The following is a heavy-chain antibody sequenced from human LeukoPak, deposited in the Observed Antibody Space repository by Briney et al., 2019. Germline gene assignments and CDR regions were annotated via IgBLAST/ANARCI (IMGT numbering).Heavy chain of an antibody. CDR2: ISWNSGSI. J-gene: IGHJ6*02. Sequence: PGGSLRLSCAASGFTFDDYAMHLVRQAPGKGLEWVSGISWNSGSIGYADSVKGRFTISRDNAKNSLYLQMNSLRAEDTALYYCAKVTAAVYYYYGMDVWGQGTTVTVSS. D-gene: IGHD2-15*01. V-gene: IGHV3-9*01. CDR3: AKVTAAVYYYYGMDV. CDR1: GFTFDDYA.